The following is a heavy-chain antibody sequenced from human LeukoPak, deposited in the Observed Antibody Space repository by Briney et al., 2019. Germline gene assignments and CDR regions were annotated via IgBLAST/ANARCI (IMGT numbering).Heavy chain of an antibody. CDR2: IWYDGSNK. V-gene: IGHV3-33*08. CDR3: ARAGTYYYDSSGYSAASQQYYFDY. CDR1: GFTFSSYG. Sequence: SGGSLRLSCAASGFTFSSYGMPWVRQAPGKGLEWVAVIWYDGSNKYYADSVKGRFTISRDNSKNTLYLQMNSLRAEDTAVYYCARAGTYYYDSSGYSAASQQYYFDYWGQGTLVTVSS. D-gene: IGHD3-22*01. J-gene: IGHJ4*02.